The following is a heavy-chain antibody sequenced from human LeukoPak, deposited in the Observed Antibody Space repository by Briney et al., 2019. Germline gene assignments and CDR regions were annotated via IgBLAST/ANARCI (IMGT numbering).Heavy chain of an antibody. J-gene: IGHJ4*02. CDR2: IRSKAYGGTT. D-gene: IGHD6-19*01. Sequence: GGSLRLSCTASGFTFGDYAMSWFSQAPGKGLEWVGFIRSKAYGGTTEYAASVKGRFTISRDDSKSIAYVQMNSLKTEDTAVYYCTRESIAVAVLFDYWGQGTLVTVSS. CDR3: TRESIAVAVLFDY. V-gene: IGHV3-49*03. CDR1: GFTFGDYA.